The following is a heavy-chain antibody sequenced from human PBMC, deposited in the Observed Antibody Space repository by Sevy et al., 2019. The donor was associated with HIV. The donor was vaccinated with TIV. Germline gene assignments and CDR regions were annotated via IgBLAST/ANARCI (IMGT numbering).Heavy chain of an antibody. J-gene: IGHJ4*02. D-gene: IGHD3-10*01. V-gene: IGHV3-23*01. CDR1: GFTFSNYA. CDR2: ITISGGTT. CDR3: AKDRVSGTYYTGDFDY. Sequence: GGSLRLSCAASGFTFSNYAMSWVRQAPGKGLEWVSVITISGGTTYYEDSVKGRFTISRDSSKNTLYLQMNSLRAEDTAVYYCAKDRVSGTYYTGDFDYWGQGTLVTVSS.